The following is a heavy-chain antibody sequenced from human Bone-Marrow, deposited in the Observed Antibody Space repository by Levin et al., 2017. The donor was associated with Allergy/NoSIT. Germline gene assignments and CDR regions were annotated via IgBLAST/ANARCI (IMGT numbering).Heavy chain of an antibody. V-gene: IGHV3-9*01. J-gene: IGHJ5*02. D-gene: IGHD4-17*01. Sequence: SLKISCAASGFTFDDYAMHWVRQAPGKGLEWVSGISWNSGSIGYADSVKGRFTISRDNAKNSLYLQMNSLRAEDTALYYCAKADWTTVPTSWFDPWGQGTLVTVSS. CDR1: GFTFDDYA. CDR3: AKADWTTVPTSWFDP. CDR2: ISWNSGSI.